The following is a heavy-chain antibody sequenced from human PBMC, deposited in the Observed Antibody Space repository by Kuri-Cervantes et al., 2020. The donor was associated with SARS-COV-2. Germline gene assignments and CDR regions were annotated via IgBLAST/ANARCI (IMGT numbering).Heavy chain of an antibody. CDR1: GGSFSGYY. Sequence: GSLRLSCAVYGGSFSGYYWSWIRQPPGKGLEWIGEINHSGSTNYNPSLKSRVTISVDTSKNQFSLKLSSVTAADTAVYYCARGQSCSSTSCYRGAYYYYYMDVWGKGTTVTVSS. CDR3: ARGQSCSSTSCYRGAYYYYYMDV. CDR2: INHSGST. D-gene: IGHD2-2*01. V-gene: IGHV4-34*01. J-gene: IGHJ6*03.